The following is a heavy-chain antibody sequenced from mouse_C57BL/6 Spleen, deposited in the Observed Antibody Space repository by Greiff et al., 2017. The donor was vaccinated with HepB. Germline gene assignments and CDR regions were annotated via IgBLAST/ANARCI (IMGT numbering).Heavy chain of an antibody. J-gene: IGHJ1*03. CDR1: GYTFTSYW. D-gene: IGHD1-1*01. CDR3: ARSEYGSSYRRYFDV. Sequence: QVQLQQPGAELVKPGASVKLSCKASGYTFTSYWMHWVKQRPGQGLEWIGMIHPNSGSTNYNEKFKSKATLTVDKSSSTAYMQLSSLTSEDSAVYYCARSEYGSSYRRYFDVWGTGTTVTVSS. V-gene: IGHV1-64*01. CDR2: IHPNSGST.